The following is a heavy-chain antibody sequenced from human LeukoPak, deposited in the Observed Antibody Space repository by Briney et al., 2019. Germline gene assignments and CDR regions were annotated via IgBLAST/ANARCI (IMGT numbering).Heavy chain of an antibody. V-gene: IGHV1-69*05. J-gene: IGHJ1*01. Sequence: SVRVSCKASGGTFSSYAISWVRQAPGQGLEWMGRIIPIFGTANYAQKFQGRVTITTDESTSTAYMELSSLRSEDTAVYYCARGVYYYDSSGQGDFQHWGQGTLVTVSS. CDR3: ARGVYYYDSSGQGDFQH. D-gene: IGHD3-22*01. CDR2: IIPIFGTA. CDR1: GGTFSSYA.